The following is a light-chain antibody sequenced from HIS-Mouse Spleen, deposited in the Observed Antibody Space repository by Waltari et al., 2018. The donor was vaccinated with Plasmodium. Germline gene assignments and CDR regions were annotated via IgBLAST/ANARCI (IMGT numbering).Light chain of an antibody. V-gene: IGLV3-10*01. CDR1: ALPKKH. Sequence: SYELTQPPSVSVSPGQPARITCSGAALPKKHAYCYQQKSGQAPVLVIDEDSKRPSGIPERFSGSSSGTMATLTISGAQVEDEADYYCYSTDSSGNHRVFGGGTKLTVL. CDR3: YSTDSSGNHRV. CDR2: EDS. J-gene: IGLJ3*02.